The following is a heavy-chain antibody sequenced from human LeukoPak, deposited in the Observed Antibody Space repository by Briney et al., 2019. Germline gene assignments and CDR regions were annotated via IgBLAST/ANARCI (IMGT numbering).Heavy chain of an antibody. CDR1: GFTFRSYA. CDR2: ISFSGGGT. J-gene: IGHJ5*02. V-gene: IGHV3-23*01. Sequence: HTGGSLRLSCAAAGFTFRSYAMSWVRQTPGKGLEWVSSISFSGGGTYYADSVKGRFTISRDNSKNTLYLQMNSLRAEDTAVYYCARSVFGINWFDPWGQGTLVTVSS. CDR3: ARSVFGINWFDP. D-gene: IGHD3-10*02.